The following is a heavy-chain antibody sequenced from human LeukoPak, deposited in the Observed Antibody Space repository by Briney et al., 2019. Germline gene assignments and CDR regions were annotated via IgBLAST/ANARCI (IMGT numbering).Heavy chain of an antibody. CDR2: IYYSGST. J-gene: IGHJ4*02. CDR1: GGSITSHY. Sequence: SETLSLTCTVSGGSITSHYWSWIRQPPGKGFEWIGYIYYSGSTNYNPSLKSRVTISIDTSKNQFSPKLSSVTAADTAIYYCARDYCDNSGYYYVFDSWGQGTLVTVSS. V-gene: IGHV4-59*11. D-gene: IGHD3-22*01. CDR3: ARDYCDNSGYYYVFDS.